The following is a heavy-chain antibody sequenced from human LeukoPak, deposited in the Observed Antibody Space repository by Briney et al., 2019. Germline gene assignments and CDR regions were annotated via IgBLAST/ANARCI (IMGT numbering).Heavy chain of an antibody. CDR1: GYTLTELS. CDR2: FDPEDGET. J-gene: IGHJ5*02. Sequence: ASVKVSCKVSGYTLTELSMHWVRQAPGKGLEWMGGFDPEDGETIYAQKFQGRVTMTEDTSTDTAYMELSSLRSEDTAVYYCATENVRDIVVVPAATNWFDPWGQGTLVTVSS. D-gene: IGHD2-2*01. CDR3: ATENVRDIVVVPAATNWFDP. V-gene: IGHV1-24*01.